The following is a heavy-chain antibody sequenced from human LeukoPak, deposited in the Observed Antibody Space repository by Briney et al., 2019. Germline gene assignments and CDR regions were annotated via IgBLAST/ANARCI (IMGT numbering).Heavy chain of an antibody. D-gene: IGHD2-15*01. CDR1: GFTFSSYT. Sequence: PGGSLRLSCAASGFTFSSYTMNWVRQAPGKGLEWVSSITSSSSYIYYADSVKGRFTISRDNAKNSLYLQMNSLRAEDTAVYYCASSLVVVAATPIDYWGQGTLVTVSS. CDR3: ASSLVVVAATPIDY. V-gene: IGHV3-21*01. J-gene: IGHJ4*02. CDR2: ITSSSSYI.